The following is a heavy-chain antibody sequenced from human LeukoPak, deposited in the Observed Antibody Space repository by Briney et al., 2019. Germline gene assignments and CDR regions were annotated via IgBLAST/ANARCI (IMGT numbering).Heavy chain of an antibody. CDR1: GFTFSSYA. D-gene: IGHD6-13*01. Sequence: GGSLRLSCAASGFTFSSYAMSWVRQAPGKGLEWVSAISGSGDSTYYGDSVKGRFTISRDNSKNTLYLQMNSLRAEDTAVYYCAKPRPLDSSSWSHGDYWGQGTLVTVSS. CDR3: AKPRPLDSSSWSHGDY. V-gene: IGHV3-23*01. CDR2: ISGSGDST. J-gene: IGHJ4*02.